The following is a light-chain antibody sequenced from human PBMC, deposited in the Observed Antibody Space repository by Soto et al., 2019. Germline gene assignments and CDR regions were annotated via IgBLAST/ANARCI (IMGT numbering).Light chain of an antibody. CDR1: SSDIGSYNR. Sequence: QSVLTQPPSVSGSPGQSVTISCIGTSSDIGSYNRVSWYQQSPGTAPKLIIYEVTNRPSGVAGRFSGSKSGNTASLTISGLQAEDEADYYCTSYTTRTALVFGRGTKLTVL. CDR2: EVT. J-gene: IGLJ3*02. V-gene: IGLV2-18*02. CDR3: TSYTTRTALV.